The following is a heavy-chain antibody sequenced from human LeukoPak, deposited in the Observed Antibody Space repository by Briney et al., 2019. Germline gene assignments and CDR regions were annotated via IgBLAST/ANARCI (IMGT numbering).Heavy chain of an antibody. J-gene: IGHJ1*01. CDR1: GYSISSGYY. CDR3: ARDFDMVRGVSLLQH. CDR2: IYHSGST. D-gene: IGHD3-10*01. V-gene: IGHV4-38-2*02. Sequence: SETLSLTCTVSGYSISSGYYWGWIRQPPGKGLEWIGSIYHSGSTYYNPSLKSRVTISVDTSKNQFSLKLSSVTAADTAVYYCARDFDMVRGVSLLQHWGQGTLVTVSS.